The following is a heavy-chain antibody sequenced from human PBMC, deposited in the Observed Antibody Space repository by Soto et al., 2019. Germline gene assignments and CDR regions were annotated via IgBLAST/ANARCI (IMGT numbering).Heavy chain of an antibody. Sequence: QVQLVQSGAEVKKPGSSVKVSCKASGGSFSSNAISWVRQAPGQGLEWMGGIIPILGSANYAQKFQDRLTITADGSTTTTYMQLNSLRSEDAAVYYFASRERVDAFDIWGQGTLVTVSS. CDR2: IIPILGSA. CDR3: ASRERVDAFDI. CDR1: GGSFSSNA. V-gene: IGHV1-69*01. J-gene: IGHJ3*02. D-gene: IGHD1-26*01.